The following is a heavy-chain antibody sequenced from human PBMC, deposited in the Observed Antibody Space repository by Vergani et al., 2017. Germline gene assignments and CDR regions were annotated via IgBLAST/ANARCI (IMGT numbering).Heavy chain of an antibody. J-gene: IGHJ6*02. CDR3: ARDREKSYCSSTSCSGYGMDV. CDR1: GYTFTSYG. CDR2: ISAYNGNT. D-gene: IGHD2-2*01. Sequence: QVQLVQSGAEVKKPGASVKVSCKASGYTFTSYGISWVRQAPGQGLEWMGWISAYNGNTNYAQKLQGRVTIPTDTSTSTAYMELRSLRSDDTAVYYCARDREKSYCSSTSCSGYGMDVWGQGTTVTVSS. V-gene: IGHV1-18*04.